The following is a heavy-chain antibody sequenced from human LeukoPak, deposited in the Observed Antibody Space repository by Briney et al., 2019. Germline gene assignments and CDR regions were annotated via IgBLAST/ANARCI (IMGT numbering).Heavy chain of an antibody. V-gene: IGHV1-24*01. Sequence: ASVKVSCKVSEYTLTDLSVHWVRQAPGKGLEWMGGFDPEDGETIYAQKFQGRVTMTEDTSRDTAYMALSRLRSEDTAVYYCATGAVHLELPTHQIDYWGQGTLVTVSS. CDR2: FDPEDGET. J-gene: IGHJ4*01. D-gene: IGHD1-7*01. CDR1: EYTLTDLS. CDR3: ATGAVHLELPTHQIDY.